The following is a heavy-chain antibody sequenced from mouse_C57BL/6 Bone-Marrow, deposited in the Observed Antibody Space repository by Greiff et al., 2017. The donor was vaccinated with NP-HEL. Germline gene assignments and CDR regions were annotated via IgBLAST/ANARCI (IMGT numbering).Heavy chain of an antibody. CDR1: GFNIKDDY. J-gene: IGHJ2*01. V-gene: IGHV14-4*01. Sequence: EVMLVESGAELVRPGASVKLSCTASGFNIKDDYMHWVKQRPEQGLEWIGWIDPENGDTEYASKFQGKATITADTSSNTAYLQLSSLTSEDTAVYYCTTPDYYGSSYFDYWGQGTTLTVSS. CDR2: IDPENGDT. CDR3: TTPDYYGSSYFDY. D-gene: IGHD1-1*01.